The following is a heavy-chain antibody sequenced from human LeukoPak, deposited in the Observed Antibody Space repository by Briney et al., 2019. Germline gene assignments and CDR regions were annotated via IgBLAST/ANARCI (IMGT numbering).Heavy chain of an antibody. D-gene: IGHD6-25*01. V-gene: IGHV4-4*07. CDR1: SGSISSYY. Sequence: PSETLSLTCTVSSGSISSYYWRWIRQPPGKELEGIGRIYTSGSTNYNPSLKSRVTISVDTSKNQFSLKLSSVTAADTAVYYCARGAAGGDYGGDVWGKGTTVTISS. CDR3: ARGAAGGDYGGDV. J-gene: IGHJ6*04. CDR2: IYTSGST.